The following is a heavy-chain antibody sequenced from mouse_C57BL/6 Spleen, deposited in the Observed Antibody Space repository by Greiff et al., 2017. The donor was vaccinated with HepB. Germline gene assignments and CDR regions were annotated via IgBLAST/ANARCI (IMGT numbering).Heavy chain of an antibody. Sequence: VQLQQSGPGLVQPSQSLSITCTVSGFSLTSYGVHWVRQSPGKGLEWLGVIWSGGSTDYNAAFISRLSISKDNSKSQVFFKMNSLQADDTAIYYCARTGGLRYFDVWGTGTTVTVSS. CDR2: IWSGGST. J-gene: IGHJ1*03. CDR3: ARTGGLRYFDV. CDR1: GFSLTSYG. V-gene: IGHV2-2*01. D-gene: IGHD2-4*01.